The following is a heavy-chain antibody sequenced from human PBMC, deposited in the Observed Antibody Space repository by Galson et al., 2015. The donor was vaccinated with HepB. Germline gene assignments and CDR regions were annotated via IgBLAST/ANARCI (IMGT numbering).Heavy chain of an antibody. Sequence: SETLSLTCTVPGGSISSYYWSWIRQPPGKGLEWIGYIYYSGSTNYNPSLKSRVTISVDTSKNQFSLKLSSVTAADTAVYYCATNSGSYLYYFDYWGQGTLVTVSS. J-gene: IGHJ4*02. CDR3: ATNSGSYLYYFDY. CDR2: IYYSGST. D-gene: IGHD1-26*01. V-gene: IGHV4-59*08. CDR1: GGSISSYY.